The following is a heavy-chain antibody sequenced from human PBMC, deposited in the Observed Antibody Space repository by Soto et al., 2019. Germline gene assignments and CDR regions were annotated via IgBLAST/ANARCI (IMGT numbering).Heavy chain of an antibody. CDR1: GDSVSSNSAA. Sequence: QVQLQQSGPGLVKPSQTLSLTCAISGDSVSSNSAAWNWIRQSPSRGLEWLGRTYYRSKWYNDYAVSVKSRITINPDTSKNQFSLQLNSVTPEDTAVYYCARVSTPYDSSGYYYIGFDYWGQGTLVTVSS. CDR2: TYYRSKWYN. V-gene: IGHV6-1*01. J-gene: IGHJ4*02. D-gene: IGHD3-22*01. CDR3: ARVSTPYDSSGYYYIGFDY.